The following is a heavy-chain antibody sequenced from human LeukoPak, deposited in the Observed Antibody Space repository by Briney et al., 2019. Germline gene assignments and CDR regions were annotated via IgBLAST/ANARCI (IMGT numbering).Heavy chain of an antibody. CDR2: IFYSGGT. CDR1: GGSINTPNYY. CDR3: ARVPGTYYDFWSETPYNWFDP. Sequence: SETLSLTCTVSGGSINTPNYYRGWIRQTPGKGLEWIGNIFYSGGTYYSPSLTSRVTISLDTSRNQFPLKLNSVTAADTAVYYCARVPGTYYDFWSETPYNWFDPWGQGTLVTVSS. D-gene: IGHD3-3*01. J-gene: IGHJ5*02. V-gene: IGHV4-39*06.